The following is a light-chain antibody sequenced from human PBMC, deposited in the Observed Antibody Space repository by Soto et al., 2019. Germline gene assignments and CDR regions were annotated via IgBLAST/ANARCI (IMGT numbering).Light chain of an antibody. CDR1: QSVDSTF. J-gene: IGKJ1*01. CDR3: QQYGKT. Sequence: EIVLTQSPGTLSLSPGERATLSCRASQSVDSTFLAWYQQRLGQAPRLLIYGTSNRATGIPDRFSGSGSGTDFTLTISRVEPEDFAVYYCQQYGKTFGQGTKVDIK. CDR2: GTS. V-gene: IGKV3-20*01.